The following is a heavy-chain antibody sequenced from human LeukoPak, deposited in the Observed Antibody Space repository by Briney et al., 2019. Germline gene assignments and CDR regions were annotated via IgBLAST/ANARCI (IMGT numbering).Heavy chain of an antibody. D-gene: IGHD5-18*01. Sequence: KGLEWVSSISSSSSYIYYADSVKGRFTISRDNSKNTLYLQMNRLRAEDTAVYYCARGGDTAMVTMGYFAYWGQGTQVTVSS. V-gene: IGHV3-21*04. CDR2: ISSSSSYI. CDR3: ARGGDTAMVTMGYFAY. J-gene: IGHJ4*02.